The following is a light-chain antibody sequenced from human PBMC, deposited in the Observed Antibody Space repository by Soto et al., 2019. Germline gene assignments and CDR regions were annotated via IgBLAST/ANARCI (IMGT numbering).Light chain of an antibody. V-gene: IGKV4-1*01. CDR3: QQYGSSPPT. J-gene: IGKJ4*01. Sequence: DIVMTQSPDSLAVSLGERATTNCKSSQSVLFSSNNNNYLAWYQQKPGQAPRLLIYGASSRATGIPDRFSGSGSGTDFTLTISRLEPEDFAVYYCQQYGSSPPTFGGGTKVDIK. CDR2: GAS. CDR1: QSVLFSSNNNNY.